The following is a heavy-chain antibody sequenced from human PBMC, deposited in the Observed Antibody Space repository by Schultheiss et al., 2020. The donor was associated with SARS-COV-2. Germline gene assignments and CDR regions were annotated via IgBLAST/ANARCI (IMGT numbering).Heavy chain of an antibody. CDR1: GFTFSSYA. CDR3: ARDSSYCSSTSCYHFGMDV. Sequence: GGSLRLSCAASGFTFSSYAMHWVRQAPGKGLEWVAVISYDGSNKYYADSVKGRFTISRDNSKNTLYLQMNSLRAEDTAVYYCARDSSYCSSTSCYHFGMDVWGQGTTVTVSS. J-gene: IGHJ6*02. D-gene: IGHD2-2*01. V-gene: IGHV3-30*04. CDR2: ISYDGSNK.